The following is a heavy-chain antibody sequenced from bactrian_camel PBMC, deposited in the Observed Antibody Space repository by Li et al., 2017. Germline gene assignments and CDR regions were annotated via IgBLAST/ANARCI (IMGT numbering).Heavy chain of an antibody. V-gene: IGHV3S6*01. CDR2: IHGDGSKT. D-gene: IGHD1*01. J-gene: IGHJ4*01. CDR3: AAKPVCWGFNSEVRLNPASYNY. Sequence: VQAGGSLRLSCAASSSPYSSNCLGWFRQAPGKGREWVSGIHGDGSKTYYADSVKGRFTISRDNAKRTVYLQMNSLKPEDTARYYCAAKPVCWGFNSEVRLNPASYNYWGQGTQVTVS. CDR1: SSPYSSNC.